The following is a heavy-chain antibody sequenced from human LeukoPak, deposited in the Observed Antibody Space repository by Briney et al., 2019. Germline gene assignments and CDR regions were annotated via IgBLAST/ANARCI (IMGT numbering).Heavy chain of an antibody. CDR2: IYYSGST. J-gene: IGHJ6*03. V-gene: IGHV4-31*03. D-gene: IGHD3-16*01. CDR3: AMVGNTFHYCMDV. CDR1: GGSISNSAYY. Sequence: SETLSLTCTVSGGSISNSAYYWSWIRQHPGKGLECNGYIYYSGSTYYNPSLKSRLTMSVDTSKNQFSLKLSSVTAADTAVYYCAMVGNTFHYCMDVWGRGTTVTVS.